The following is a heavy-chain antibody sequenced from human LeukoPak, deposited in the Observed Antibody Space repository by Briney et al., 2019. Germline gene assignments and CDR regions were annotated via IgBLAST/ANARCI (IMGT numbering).Heavy chain of an antibody. Sequence: GGSLRLSCAASGFSFSTYSFSWVRQAPGKGLQWVSVIYSGGGTYYADSVKGRFTISRDTSKNTLYLQMNSLRVEDTAVYYCAREATARPGWFDPWGQGTLVTVSS. J-gene: IGHJ5*02. V-gene: IGHV3-53*01. CDR2: IYSGGGT. CDR3: AREATARPGWFDP. CDR1: GFSFSTYS. D-gene: IGHD6-6*01.